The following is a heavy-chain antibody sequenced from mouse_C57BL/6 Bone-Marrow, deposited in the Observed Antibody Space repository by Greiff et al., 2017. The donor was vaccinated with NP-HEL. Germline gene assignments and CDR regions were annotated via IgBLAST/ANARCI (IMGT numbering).Heavy chain of an antibody. CDR3: ARPYYYGSSPWFAY. CDR2: IHPNSGST. D-gene: IGHD1-1*01. V-gene: IGHV1-64*01. CDR1: GYTFTSYW. Sequence: QVQLQQSGAELVKPGASVKLSCKASGYTFTSYWMHWVKQRPGQGLEWIGMIHPNSGSTNYNEKFKSKDTLTVDKSSSTAYMQLSSLTSEDSAVYYCARPYYYGSSPWFAYWGQGTLVTVSA. J-gene: IGHJ3*01.